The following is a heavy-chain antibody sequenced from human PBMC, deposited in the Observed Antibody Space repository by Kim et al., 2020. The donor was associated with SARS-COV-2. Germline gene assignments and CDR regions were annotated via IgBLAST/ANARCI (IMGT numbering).Heavy chain of an antibody. CDR3: AEDMGYYYYCRDV. Sequence: YAGCVKGRFTIYRDNAKNSLYLRMNSLRAEDTAMYYCAEDMGYYYYCRDVWGQGTTVTVSS. V-gene: IGHV3-9*01. J-gene: IGHJ6*02. D-gene: IGHD3-16*01.